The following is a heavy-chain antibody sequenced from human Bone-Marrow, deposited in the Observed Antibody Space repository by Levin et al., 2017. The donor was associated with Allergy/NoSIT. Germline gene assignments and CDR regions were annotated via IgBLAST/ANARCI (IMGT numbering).Heavy chain of an antibody. CDR3: ARDRDYGGNRFDY. V-gene: IGHV3-74*01. Sequence: GESLKISFPSSFFPFLLSFLPFFLPFPFKGLVWVSRINSDGSYTNYADSVKGRFTISRDNAKNTLYLQLNSLRAEDTAVYYCARDRDYGGNRFDYWGQGTLVTVSS. J-gene: IGHJ4*02. D-gene: IGHD4-23*01. CDR2: INSDGSYT. CDR1: FFPFLLSF.